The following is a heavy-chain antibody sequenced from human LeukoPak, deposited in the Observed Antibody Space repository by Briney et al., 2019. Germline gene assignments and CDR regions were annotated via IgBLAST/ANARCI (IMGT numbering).Heavy chain of an antibody. D-gene: IGHD3-22*01. CDR2: INPNSGGT. Sequence: ASVKVSCKASGYTFTGYYMHWVRQAPGQGLEWMGWINPNSGGTNYTQKFQGWVTMTRDTSISTAYMEPSRLRSDDTAVYYCARSSGDFYYDSSGSDAFDIWGQGTMVTVSS. CDR1: GYTFTGYY. J-gene: IGHJ3*02. CDR3: ARSSGDFYYDSSGSDAFDI. V-gene: IGHV1-2*04.